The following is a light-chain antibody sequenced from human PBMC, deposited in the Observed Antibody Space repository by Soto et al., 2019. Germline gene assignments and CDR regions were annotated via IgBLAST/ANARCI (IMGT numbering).Light chain of an antibody. Sequence: DLQMTQSPSSVSASIGDTVTITCRASQDINVYLNWYQQKPGEVPKLLIYSASSLQSWVPSRFSGSGYGTDFTLTISSLQPEDFATYYCQQANSFPPTFGQGTKVEIK. CDR3: QQANSFPPT. J-gene: IGKJ1*01. V-gene: IGKV1-12*01. CDR2: SAS. CDR1: QDINVY.